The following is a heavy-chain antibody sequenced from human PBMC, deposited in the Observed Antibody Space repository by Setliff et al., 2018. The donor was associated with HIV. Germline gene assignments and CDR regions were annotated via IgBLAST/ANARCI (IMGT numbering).Heavy chain of an antibody. Sequence: ASVKVSCKPSGYSFTSYALSWVRQAPAQGLEWMGWISTSEGDTEYAQKLQGRVTMTRNTSISTAYMELSSLRSEDTAVYYCARGRYNFWSGYRWFDPWGQGTLVTVSS. J-gene: IGHJ5*02. CDR1: GYSFTSYA. CDR2: ISTSEGDT. CDR3: ARGRYNFWSGYRWFDP. D-gene: IGHD3-3*01. V-gene: IGHV1-8*01.